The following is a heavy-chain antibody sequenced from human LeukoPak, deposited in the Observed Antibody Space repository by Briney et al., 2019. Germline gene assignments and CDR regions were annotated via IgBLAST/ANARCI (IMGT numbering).Heavy chain of an antibody. Sequence: GGSLRLSCAASGFTFSSYAMSWVRQAPGKGLEWVAVIWYDGSNKYYADSVKGRFTISRDNSKNTLYLQMNSLRAEDTAVYYCARDVGGWYDYWGQGTLVTVSS. D-gene: IGHD6-19*01. CDR1: GFTFSSYA. CDR3: ARDVGGWYDY. J-gene: IGHJ4*02. V-gene: IGHV3-33*08. CDR2: IWYDGSNK.